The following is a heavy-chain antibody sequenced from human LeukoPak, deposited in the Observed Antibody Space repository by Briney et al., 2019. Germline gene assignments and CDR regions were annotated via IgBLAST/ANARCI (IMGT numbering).Heavy chain of an antibody. Sequence: GGSLRLSCAASGFTFSSYSMNWVRQAPGKGLEWVSSISSSSSYIYYADSVKGRFTISRDNAKNSLYLQMNSLRAEDTAVYYCARSGSSGALFDYWGQGTLVTVSS. CDR2: ISSSSSYI. CDR3: ARSGSSGALFDY. J-gene: IGHJ4*02. CDR1: GFTFSSYS. D-gene: IGHD6-19*01. V-gene: IGHV3-21*01.